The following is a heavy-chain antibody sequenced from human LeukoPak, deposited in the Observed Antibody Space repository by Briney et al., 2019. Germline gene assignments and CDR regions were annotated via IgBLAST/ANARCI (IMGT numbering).Heavy chain of an antibody. CDR3: ARAGGSSWYLLKY. CDR1: GFTFSSYA. CDR2: ISYDGSNK. D-gene: IGHD6-13*01. Sequence: RRSLRLSCAASGFTFSSYAMHWVRQAPGKGLEWVAVISYDGSNKYYADSVKGRFTISRDNSKNTLYLQMNSLRAEDTAVYYCARAGGSSWYLLKYWGQGTLATVSS. V-gene: IGHV3-30*04. J-gene: IGHJ4*02.